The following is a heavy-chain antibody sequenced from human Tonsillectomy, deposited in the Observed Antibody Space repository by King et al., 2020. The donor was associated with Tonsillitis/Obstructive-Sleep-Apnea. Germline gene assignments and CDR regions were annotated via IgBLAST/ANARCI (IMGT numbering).Heavy chain of an antibody. V-gene: IGHV5-51*01. Sequence: QLVQSGAEVKKPGESLKISCKGSGYSFTSYWIGWVRQMPGKGLEWMGIIYPGDSDTRYSPSFQGQVTISAAKSISTAYLQRKSLKALDTAMYYCARRYSGGCCLALFDYWGQGTLVTVSS. D-gene: IGHD2-15*01. J-gene: IGHJ4*02. CDR2: IYPGDSDT. CDR3: ARRYSGGCCLALFDY. CDR1: GYSFTSYW.